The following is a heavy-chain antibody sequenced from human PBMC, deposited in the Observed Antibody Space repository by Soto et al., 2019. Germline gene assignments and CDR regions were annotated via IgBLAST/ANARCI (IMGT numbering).Heavy chain of an antibody. CDR2: IIPIFGTA. D-gene: IGHD6-19*01. CDR3: ARGVRSSGWEFDY. J-gene: IGHJ4*02. Sequence: ASVKVSCKASGYTFANFGLSWVRQAPGQGLEWMGGIIPIFGTANYAQKFQGRVTITADESTSTAYMELSSLRSEDTAVYYCARGVRSSGWEFDYWGQGTLVTVSS. V-gene: IGHV1-69*13. CDR1: GYTFANFG.